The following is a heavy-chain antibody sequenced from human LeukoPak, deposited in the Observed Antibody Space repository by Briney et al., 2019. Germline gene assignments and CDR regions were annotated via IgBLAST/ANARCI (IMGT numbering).Heavy chain of an antibody. D-gene: IGHD2-15*01. J-gene: IGHJ3*02. V-gene: IGHV3-74*01. CDR1: GFTFSSYW. CDR2: INSDGSST. Sequence: PGGSLRLSCADSGFTFSSYWMHWVRQAPGKGLVWVSRINSDGSSTSYADSVKGRCTISRDNAKNTLYLQMNSLRAEDTAVYYCARVGYCSGGGCYEAFDIWGQGTMVTVSS. CDR3: ARVGYCSGGGCYEAFDI.